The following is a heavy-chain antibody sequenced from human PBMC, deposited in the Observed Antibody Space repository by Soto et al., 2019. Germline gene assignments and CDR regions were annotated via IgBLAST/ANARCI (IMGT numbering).Heavy chain of an antibody. CDR3: ARSGRFLEWWIFDY. CDR2: INPNSGGT. J-gene: IGHJ4*02. CDR1: GYTFTGYY. V-gene: IGHV1-2*04. Sequence: QVQLVQSGAEVKKPGASVKVSCKASGYTFTGYYMHWVRQAPGQGLEWMGWINPNSGGTNYAQKYKGWVTMTRDPSFSTAYMERSRLRSDDTAVYYCARSGRFLEWWIFDYWGQGTLVTVSS. D-gene: IGHD3-3*01.